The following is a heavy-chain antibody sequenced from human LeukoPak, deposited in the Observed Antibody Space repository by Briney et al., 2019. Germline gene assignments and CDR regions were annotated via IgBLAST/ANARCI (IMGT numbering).Heavy chain of an antibody. Sequence: GGSLRLSCAASGFTFSSYAMSWVRQAPGKGLEWVSAISGSGGSTYYADSVKGRCTISRDNSKNTLYLQMNSLRAGDTAVYYCAKGLLWFGELTDFDYWGQGTLVTVSS. CDR1: GFTFSSYA. CDR2: ISGSGGST. D-gene: IGHD3-10*01. J-gene: IGHJ4*02. CDR3: AKGLLWFGELTDFDY. V-gene: IGHV3-23*01.